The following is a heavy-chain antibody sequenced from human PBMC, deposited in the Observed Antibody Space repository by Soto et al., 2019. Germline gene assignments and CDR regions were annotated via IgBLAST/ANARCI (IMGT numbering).Heavy chain of an antibody. CDR2: IRTGGTI. J-gene: IGHJ4*02. D-gene: IGHD2-15*01. V-gene: IGHV3-48*04. CDR3: ARDRDYSFDY. CDR1: GFTLSPYS. Sequence: PGGSLRLSCAASGFTLSPYSMNWVRQAPGKGLEWVSYIRTGGTISYADSVKGRFTISGDNAKNSVFLQMNSLRAEDTAVYYCARDRDYSFDYWGPGTLVTVSS.